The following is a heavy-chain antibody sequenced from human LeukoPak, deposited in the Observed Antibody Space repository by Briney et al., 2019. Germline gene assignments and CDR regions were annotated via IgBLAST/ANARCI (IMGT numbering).Heavy chain of an antibody. Sequence: GASVKVSCKASGYTFTGYYMHWVRQAPGQGLEWMGWMNPNSGNTGYAQKFQGRVTMTRNTSISTAYMELSSLRSEDTAVYYCARAPVLLWFGELLGSPGRTTEEPGFDPWGQGTLVTVSS. CDR2: MNPNSGNT. D-gene: IGHD3-10*01. V-gene: IGHV1-8*02. J-gene: IGHJ5*02. CDR3: ARAPVLLWFGELLGSPGRTTEEPGFDP. CDR1: GYTFTGYY.